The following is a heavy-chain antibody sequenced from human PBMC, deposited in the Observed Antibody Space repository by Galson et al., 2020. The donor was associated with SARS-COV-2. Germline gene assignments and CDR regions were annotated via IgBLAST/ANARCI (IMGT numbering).Heavy chain of an antibody. Sequence: GESLKISCAASGFTFSSYAMHWVRQAPGKGLEWVAVISYDGSNKYYADSVKGRFTISRDNSKNTLYLQMNSLRAEDTAVYYCARDPLHNQLELRVVHWFDPWGQGTLVTVSS. D-gene: IGHD1-7*01. CDR2: ISYDGSNK. CDR1: GFTFSSYA. V-gene: IGHV3-30-3*01. CDR3: ARDPLHNQLELRVVHWFDP. J-gene: IGHJ5*02.